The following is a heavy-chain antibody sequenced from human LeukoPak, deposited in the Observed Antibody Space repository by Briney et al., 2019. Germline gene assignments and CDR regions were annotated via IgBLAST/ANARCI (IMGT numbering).Heavy chain of an antibody. D-gene: IGHD5-12*01. V-gene: IGHV3-64*01. Sequence: GGSLRLSCAASGFTFSSYAMHWVRQAPGKGLEYVSAISSNGGSTYYANSVKGRFTISRDNSKNTLYLQMGSLRAEDMAVYYCARGSVRMVATTYYYYYGMDVWGQGTTVTVSS. CDR1: GFTFSSYA. CDR2: ISSNGGST. CDR3: ARGSVRMVATTYYYYYGMDV. J-gene: IGHJ6*02.